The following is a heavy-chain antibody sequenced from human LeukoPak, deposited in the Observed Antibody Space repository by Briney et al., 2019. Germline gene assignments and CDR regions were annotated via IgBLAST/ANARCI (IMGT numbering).Heavy chain of an antibody. D-gene: IGHD2-21*02. CDR2: INPSGGST. CDR3: ARDRGYCGGDCFTDAFDI. J-gene: IGHJ3*02. V-gene: IGHV1-46*01. Sequence: ASVKVSCKASGYTFTSYYMHWVRQAPGQGLEWMGIINPSGGSTSYAQKFQGRVTMTRDTSTSTVYMELSSLRSEDTAVYYCARDRGYCGGDCFTDAFDIWGQGTMVTVSS. CDR1: GYTFTSYY.